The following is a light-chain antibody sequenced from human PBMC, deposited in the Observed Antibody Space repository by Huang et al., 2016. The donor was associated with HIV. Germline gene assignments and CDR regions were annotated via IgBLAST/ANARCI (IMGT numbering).Light chain of an antibody. Sequence: DIVLTQSPATLSLSPGQRATLSCRASQNINNYLGWYQQKPGQGPRLLIYDSFNRATGIPARFSGSGSGTDFTLTINTLEPEDFAVYYCQQRGAWPLTFGGGTKVEIK. CDR3: QQRGAWPLT. J-gene: IGKJ4*01. CDR1: QNINNY. V-gene: IGKV3-11*01. CDR2: DSF.